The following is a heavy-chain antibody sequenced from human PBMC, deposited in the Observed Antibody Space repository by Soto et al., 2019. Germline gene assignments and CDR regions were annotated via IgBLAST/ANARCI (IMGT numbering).Heavy chain of an antibody. J-gene: IGHJ1*01. CDR2: IKQDGREK. CDR1: GFTFSSYW. V-gene: IGHV3-7*03. CDR3: ARDGQYYDLGGGYLPGYFQQ. D-gene: IGHD3-3*01. Sequence: EVQLVESGGGLVQPGGTLRLSCAASGFTFSSYWMSWVRQAPANGLQWVANIKQDGREKYYVDSVKGRFTISSDNAKIRLYLQMISLRAEDTAVYYCARDGQYYDLGGGYLPGYFQQWGQGTLVTVSS.